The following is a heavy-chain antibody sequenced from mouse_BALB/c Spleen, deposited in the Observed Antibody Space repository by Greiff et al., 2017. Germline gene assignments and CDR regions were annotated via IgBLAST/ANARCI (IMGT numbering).Heavy chain of an antibody. Sequence: EVKVVESGGGLVKPGGSLKLSCAASGFTFSSYTMSWVRQTPEKRLEWVATISSGGSYTYYPDSVKGRFTISRDNAKNTLYLQMSSLKSEDTAMYYCTRVHGSSWYFDVWGAGTTVTVSS. CDR3: TRVHGSSWYFDV. CDR2: ISSGGSYT. J-gene: IGHJ1*01. D-gene: IGHD1-1*01. V-gene: IGHV5-6-4*01. CDR1: GFTFSSYT.